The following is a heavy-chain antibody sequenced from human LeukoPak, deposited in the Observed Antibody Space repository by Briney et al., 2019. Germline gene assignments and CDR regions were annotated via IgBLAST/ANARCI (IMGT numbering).Heavy chain of an antibody. CDR1: GFTFSNAW. CDR3: TRRIVGATGVDY. J-gene: IGHJ4*02. V-gene: IGHV3-15*01. CDR2: IKSKTDGGTT. Sequence: GGSLRLSCAASGFTFSNAWMSWVRQAPGKGLEWVGRIKSKTDGGTTDYAAPVKGRFTISRDDSKNTLYLQMNSLKTEDTAVYYCTRRIVGATGVDYWGQGTLVTVSS. D-gene: IGHD1-26*01.